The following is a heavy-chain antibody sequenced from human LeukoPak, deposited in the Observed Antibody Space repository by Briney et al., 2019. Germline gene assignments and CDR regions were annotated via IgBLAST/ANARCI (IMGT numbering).Heavy chain of an antibody. D-gene: IGHD3-10*01. CDR3: ARLSYDSGTHYTCYEY. V-gene: IGHV3-20*04. CDR2: INWNGDSR. Sequence: GGSLRLSCTASGFKFDDYGMTWVRQAPGKGLEWVSDINWNGDSRGYAHSVRGRFTISRDNAKNSVYLQMNSLRADDTAVYYCARLSYDSGTHYTCYEYWGQGTLVTVSS. CDR1: GFKFDDYG. J-gene: IGHJ4*02.